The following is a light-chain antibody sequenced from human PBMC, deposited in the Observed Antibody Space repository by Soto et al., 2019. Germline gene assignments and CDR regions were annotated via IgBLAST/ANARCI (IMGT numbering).Light chain of an antibody. CDR2: GAS. J-gene: IGKJ4*01. CDR3: QQYGSSPGT. Sequence: EIVLTQSPGTLSLSPGERATLSCRASQSVNGNFLAWYQQKPGLAPRLLIYGASSRATGIPDRFSGSGSGTDFTLSISRLEPEDFAVYYCQQYGSSPGTFGGGTKVEL. V-gene: IGKV3-20*01. CDR1: QSVNGNF.